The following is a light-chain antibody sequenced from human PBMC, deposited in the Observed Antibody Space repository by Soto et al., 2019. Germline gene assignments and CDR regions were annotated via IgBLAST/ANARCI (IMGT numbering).Light chain of an antibody. J-gene: IGKJ3*01. V-gene: IGKV3-11*01. CDR3: KQRSHCPPT. CDR2: DAS. Sequence: EIVLTQSPATLSLSPGERATLSCRASQSVSSYLAWYQQKPGQAPRLLIYDASNRATGIPARFSGSGSGTDFTLTISSLEPEDFAVYYCKQRSHCPPTFGPGTEVDIK. CDR1: QSVSSY.